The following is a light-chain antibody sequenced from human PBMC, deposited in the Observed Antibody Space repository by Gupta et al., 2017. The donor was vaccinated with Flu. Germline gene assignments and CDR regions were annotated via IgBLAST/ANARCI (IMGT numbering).Light chain of an antibody. J-gene: IGLJ2*01. CDR1: NIGSKS. V-gene: IGLV3-21*02. Sequence: SYVLTQPPSVSVAPGQTARITCGGNNIGSKSVHWYQQKPGQAPVLVVYDDRDRPSGIPERFSGSNSGNTATLTISRVEAGDEADYYCQVWDSSIWVFGGGTKLAVL. CDR3: QVWDSSIWV. CDR2: DDR.